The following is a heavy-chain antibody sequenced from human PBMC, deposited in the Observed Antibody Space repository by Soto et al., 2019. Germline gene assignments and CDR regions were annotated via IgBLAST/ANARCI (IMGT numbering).Heavy chain of an antibody. CDR3: ASPSIAAPTVRFYYGMDV. CDR2: IIPIFGTA. J-gene: IGHJ6*02. CDR1: GGPFSSYA. D-gene: IGHD6-6*01. V-gene: IGHV1-69*01. Sequence: QVQLVQSGAEVKKPGSSVKVACKASGGPFSSYAISWVRQAPGQGLEWMGGIIPIFGTANYAQKFQGRVTITADESTSTAYMELSSLRSEDKDVYYCASPSIAAPTVRFYYGMDVWGQGTTVTVSS.